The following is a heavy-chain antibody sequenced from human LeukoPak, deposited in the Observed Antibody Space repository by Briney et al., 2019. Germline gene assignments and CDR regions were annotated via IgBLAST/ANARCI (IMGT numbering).Heavy chain of an antibody. Sequence: GGSLRLSCAASGFTFSSYGMHWVRQAPGKGLEWVAVIWYDGSNKYYADSVEGRFTISRDNSKNTLYLQMNSLRAEDTAVYYCARDVTVTTLLDAFDIWGQGTMVTVSS. D-gene: IGHD4-17*01. CDR3: ARDVTVTTLLDAFDI. J-gene: IGHJ3*02. CDR1: GFTFSSYG. CDR2: IWYDGSNK. V-gene: IGHV3-33*01.